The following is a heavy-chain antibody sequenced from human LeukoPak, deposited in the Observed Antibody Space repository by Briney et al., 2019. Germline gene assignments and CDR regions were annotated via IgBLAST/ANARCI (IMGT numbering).Heavy chain of an antibody. V-gene: IGHV3-53*01. Sequence: GGSLRLSCAASEFTVSSNYMSWARQAPGKGLEWVSVIYGGGSTYYPDSVKGRFTISRDNSKNTLFLQINSLRAEDTAVYYCAKTLVGVTSGPDYYLDSWGQGTLVTVSS. CDR3: AKTLVGVTSGPDYYLDS. CDR2: IYGGGST. D-gene: IGHD1-26*01. J-gene: IGHJ4*02. CDR1: EFTVSSNY.